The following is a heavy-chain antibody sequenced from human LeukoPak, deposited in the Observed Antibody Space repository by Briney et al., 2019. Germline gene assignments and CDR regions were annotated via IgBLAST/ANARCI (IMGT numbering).Heavy chain of an antibody. V-gene: IGHV3-23*01. Sequence: PGGSLRLSCAASGFIFSSYAMSWVRQAPGKGLEWVSAISGSGGSTYYADSVKGRFTISRDNSKNTLYLQMNSLRAEDTAVYYCAAMVPYYYYGMDVWGQGTTVTVSS. D-gene: IGHD3-10*01. CDR2: ISGSGGST. CDR3: AAMVPYYYYGMDV. J-gene: IGHJ6*02. CDR1: GFIFSSYA.